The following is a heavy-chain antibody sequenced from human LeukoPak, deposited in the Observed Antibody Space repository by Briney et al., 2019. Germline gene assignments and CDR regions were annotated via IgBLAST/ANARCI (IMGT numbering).Heavy chain of an antibody. CDR2: INPSGGST. CDR1: GYTFTSYY. CDR3: ARGQGSSSWYSGWFDP. D-gene: IGHD6-13*01. Sequence: ASVKVSCKASGYTFTSYYVHWVRQAPGQGLEWMGIINPSGGSTSYAQKFQGRVTMTRDMSTSTVYMELSSLRSEDTAVYYCARGQGSSSWYSGWFDPWGQGTLVTVSS. V-gene: IGHV1-46*01. J-gene: IGHJ5*02.